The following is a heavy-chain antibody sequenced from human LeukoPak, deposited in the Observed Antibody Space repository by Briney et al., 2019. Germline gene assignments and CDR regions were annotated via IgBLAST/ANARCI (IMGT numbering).Heavy chain of an antibody. V-gene: IGHV4-4*09. J-gene: IGHJ4*02. CDR1: GGPFSGSY. CDR3: ASTRRAAVAGRFDS. Sequence: PSETLSLTCTVSGGPFSGSYWSWIRQPPGKGLEWIGYIYHSGNTNYSPSLESRVTMSVDESKNQISLRVHFVSAADTAVYYCASTRRAAVAGRFDSWGQGTLVTVSS. D-gene: IGHD6-19*01. CDR2: IYHSGNT.